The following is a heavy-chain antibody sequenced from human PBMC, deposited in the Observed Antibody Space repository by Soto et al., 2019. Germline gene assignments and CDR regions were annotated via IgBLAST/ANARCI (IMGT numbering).Heavy chain of an antibody. CDR2: IYYSGNT. V-gene: IGHV4-39*01. J-gene: IGHJ4*02. CDR3: ARQYYFGSGSYYNRPIDF. CDR1: GGSISSSSYY. Sequence: SETLSLTCTVSGGSISSSSYYWGWIRQPPGKGLEWIGSIYYSGNTYYNPSLKSRVTIPVDTAKNQFSLKLSSVTAADTAVYYCARQYYFGSGSYYNRPIDFWGQGTRVTVSS. D-gene: IGHD3-10*01.